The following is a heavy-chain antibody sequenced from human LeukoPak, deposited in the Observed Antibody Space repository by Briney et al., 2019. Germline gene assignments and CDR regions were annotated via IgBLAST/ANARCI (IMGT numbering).Heavy chain of an antibody. CDR1: GFTFSSYA. J-gene: IGHJ4*02. V-gene: IGHV3-23*01. D-gene: IGHD2/OR15-2a*01. CDR2: ISGSGGST. Sequence: GGSLRLSCAASGFTFSSYAMSWDRQAPGKGLEWVSAISGSGGSTYYADSVKGRLTISRDNSKNTLYLQMNSLRAEDTAVYYCAREGPRGNSQFDYWGQGTLVTVSS. CDR3: AREGPRGNSQFDY.